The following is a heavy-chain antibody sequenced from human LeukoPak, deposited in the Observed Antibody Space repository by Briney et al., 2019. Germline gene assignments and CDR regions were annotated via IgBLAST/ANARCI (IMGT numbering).Heavy chain of an antibody. V-gene: IGHV4-59*01. CDR2: IYYSGST. D-gene: IGHD3-16*01. CDR3: AAWGNAFDI. CDR1: GGSISSYY. Sequence: SETLSLTCTVSGGSISSYYWSWIRQPPGKGLEWIGYIYYSGSTNYNPSLKSRVTMSVDTSKNQFSLKLSSVTAADTAVYYCAAWGNAFDIWGQGTMVTVSS. J-gene: IGHJ3*02.